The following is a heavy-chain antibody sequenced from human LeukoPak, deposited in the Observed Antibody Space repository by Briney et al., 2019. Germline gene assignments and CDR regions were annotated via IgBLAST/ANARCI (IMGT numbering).Heavy chain of an antibody. Sequence: SETLSLTCAVSGYSISSHYYWGWIRQPPGKGLEWIGSIYHSGSTYYNPSLKSRVTISVDTSKNQFSLKVSSVTAADTAVYYCARDQGNDEGFDYWGQGTLVTVSS. CDR1: GYSISSHYY. CDR3: ARDQGNDEGFDY. CDR2: IYHSGST. J-gene: IGHJ4*02. V-gene: IGHV4-38-2*02. D-gene: IGHD1-1*01.